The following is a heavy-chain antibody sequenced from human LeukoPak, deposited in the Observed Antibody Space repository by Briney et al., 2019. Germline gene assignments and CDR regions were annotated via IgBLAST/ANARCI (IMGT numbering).Heavy chain of an antibody. V-gene: IGHV5-10-1*01. J-gene: IGHJ4*02. CDR2: IDPSDSYT. CDR1: GYSFTRYW. Sequence: GGSLKISCKGSGYSFTRYWISWVRQMPGKGLEWMGRIDPSDSYTNYSPSFQGHVTISADKSISTAYLQWSSLKASDTAMYYCARLDYCSGGSCYEAYWGQGTLVTVSS. CDR3: ARLDYCSGGSCYEAY. D-gene: IGHD2-15*01.